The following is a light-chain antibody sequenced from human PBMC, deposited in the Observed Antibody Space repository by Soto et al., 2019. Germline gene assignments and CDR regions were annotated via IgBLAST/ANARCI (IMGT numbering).Light chain of an antibody. CDR1: SGHSSYI. J-gene: IGLJ3*02. CDR2: LESSGSY. CDR3: ETWDSNTRV. V-gene: IGLV4-60*02. Sequence: QPVLTQSSSASASLGSSVKLTCTLSSGHSSYIIAWHQQQPGKAPRYLMKLESSGSYNKGSGVPDRFSGSTSGADHYLSISNLQFEDEADYYCETWDSNTRVFGGGTKLTVL.